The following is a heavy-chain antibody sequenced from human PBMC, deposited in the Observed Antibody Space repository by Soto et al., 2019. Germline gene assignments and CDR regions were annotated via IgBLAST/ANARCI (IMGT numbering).Heavy chain of an antibody. CDR3: AKNPPYSSGPPGDY. V-gene: IGHV3-30*18. J-gene: IGHJ4*02. CDR1: GFTFSSYG. Sequence: QVQLVESGGGVVQPGRSLRLSCAASGFTFSSYGMHWVRQAPGKGLEWVAVISYDGSNKYYADSVKGRFTISRDNSKNTLYLQMNRLRAEDTAVYYCAKNPPYSSGPPGDYWGQGTLVTVSS. D-gene: IGHD6-19*01. CDR2: ISYDGSNK.